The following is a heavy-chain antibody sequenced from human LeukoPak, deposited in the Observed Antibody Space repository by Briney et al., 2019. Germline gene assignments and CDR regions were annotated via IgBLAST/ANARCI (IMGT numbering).Heavy chain of an antibody. D-gene: IGHD3-10*01. J-gene: IGHJ4*02. Sequence: GGSLRLSCAASGFAFNTYAMHWVRQAPGKGLEWVTLIWHDGSHKFYIDSVRGRFTISRDNSKNTVYLQMNGLRAEDTAVYYCAGEIFGSGSYPDFWGQGTLVTVSS. V-gene: IGHV3-33*01. CDR3: AGEIFGSGSYPDF. CDR1: GFAFNTYA. CDR2: IWHDGSHK.